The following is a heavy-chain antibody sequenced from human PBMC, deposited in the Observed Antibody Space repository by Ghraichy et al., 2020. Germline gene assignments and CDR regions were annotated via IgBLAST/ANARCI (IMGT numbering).Heavy chain of an antibody. D-gene: IGHD3-10*01. V-gene: IGHV4-39*01. CDR3: ARQTGLWFGEGEGNNPHAFDI. CDR1: GGSISSNSYY. Sequence: SETLSLTCTVSGGSISSNSYYWGWIHQPPGKGLEWLGSIYYSGSTYYNPSLKSRVTISVDTSKNQFSLKLSSVTAADTAVYYCARQTGLWFGEGEGNNPHAFDIWGQGTMVTVSS. CDR2: IYYSGST. J-gene: IGHJ3*02.